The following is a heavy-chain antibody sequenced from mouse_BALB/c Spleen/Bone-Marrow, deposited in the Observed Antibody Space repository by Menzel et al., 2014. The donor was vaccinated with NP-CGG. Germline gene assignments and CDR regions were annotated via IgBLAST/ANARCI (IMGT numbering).Heavy chain of an antibody. V-gene: IGHV5-17*02. CDR3: TRGGNWDDFDV. Sequence: VQLQQPGGGLVQPGGSRRLSCAASGFTFSSFGMHWVRRAPEKGLEWVAYISSGSSTIFYVDTVKGRFTISRDNPKNTLFLQMTSLRSEDTAMYYCTRGGNWDDFDVWGAGTTVTVSS. D-gene: IGHD4-1*01. CDR2: ISSGSSTI. CDR1: GFTFSSFG. J-gene: IGHJ1*01.